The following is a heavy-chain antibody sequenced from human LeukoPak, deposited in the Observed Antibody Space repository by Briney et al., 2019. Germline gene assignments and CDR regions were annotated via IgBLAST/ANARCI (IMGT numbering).Heavy chain of an antibody. CDR2: IYPGDSDT. J-gene: IGHJ6*03. V-gene: IGHV5-51*03. CDR3: ARMHGDCSSTSCYYYYYYYMDV. D-gene: IGHD2-2*01. CDR1: GYSFTSYW. Sequence: GESLKISCKGSGYSFTSYWIGWVRQMPGKGLEWMGIIYPGDSDTRYSPSFQGQVTISADKSISTAYLQWSSLKASDTAMYYCARMHGDCSSTSCYYYYYYYMDVWGKGTTVTASS.